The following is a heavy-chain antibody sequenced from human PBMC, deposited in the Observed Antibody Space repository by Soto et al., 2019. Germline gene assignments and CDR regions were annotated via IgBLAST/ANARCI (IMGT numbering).Heavy chain of an antibody. CDR3: AKDRYYDFWSGRFYFDY. D-gene: IGHD3-3*01. CDR2: ISGSGDST. Sequence: EVQLLESGGGLAQPGGSLRLSCAASGFTFSSYAMSWVRQAPGKGLEWVSDISGSGDSTYYADSVKGRFTISRDNSRNTLYLQMNSLRAEDTAVYYCAKDRYYDFWSGRFYFDYWGQGTLVTVSS. CDR1: GFTFSSYA. J-gene: IGHJ4*02. V-gene: IGHV3-23*01.